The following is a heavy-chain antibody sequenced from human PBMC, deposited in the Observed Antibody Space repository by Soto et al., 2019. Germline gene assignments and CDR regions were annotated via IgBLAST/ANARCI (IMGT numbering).Heavy chain of an antibody. V-gene: IGHV5-51*01. Sequence: PGESLKLSCKGSGYIFVNYWIGWVRQMPGKGIEWMGSIYPGDSDTRYSPSFQGQVTISADKSISTAYLQWSSLKASDTAMYYCARIRYIAARPGYYYGMDVWGQGTTVTVSS. CDR1: GYIFVNYW. J-gene: IGHJ6*02. CDR3: ARIRYIAARPGYYYGMDV. D-gene: IGHD6-6*01. CDR2: IYPGDSDT.